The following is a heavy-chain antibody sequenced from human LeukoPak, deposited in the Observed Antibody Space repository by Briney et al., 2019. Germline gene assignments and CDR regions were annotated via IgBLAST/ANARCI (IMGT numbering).Heavy chain of an antibody. CDR1: GGTFSSYA. D-gene: IGHD4-11*01. CDR3: ARVPRPSKMATVTTWIYYYYYMDV. CDR2: IIPIFGTA. J-gene: IGHJ6*03. V-gene: IGHV1-69*05. Sequence: ASVKVSCKASGGTFSSYAISWVRQAPGRGLKWMGWIIPIFGTANHAQKFQGRVTITTDESTSTAYMELSSLRSEHTAVYYCARVPRPSKMATVTTWIYYYYYMDVWGKGTTVTVCS.